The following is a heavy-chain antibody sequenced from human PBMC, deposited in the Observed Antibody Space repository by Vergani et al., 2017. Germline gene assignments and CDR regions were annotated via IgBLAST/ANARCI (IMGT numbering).Heavy chain of an antibody. CDR2: IRSKANSYAT. J-gene: IGHJ6*04. Sequence: EVQLVESGGGLVQPGESLKLSCAASGFTFSGSAMHWVRQASGEGLEWVGRIRSKANSYATAYAASVKGRFTISRDDSKNTAYLQMNSLKTEDTAVYYCTRPIGDIVVVPAGLDVWGKGTTVTVSS. V-gene: IGHV3-73*02. CDR1: GFTFSGSA. CDR3: TRPIGDIVVVPAGLDV. D-gene: IGHD2-2*01.